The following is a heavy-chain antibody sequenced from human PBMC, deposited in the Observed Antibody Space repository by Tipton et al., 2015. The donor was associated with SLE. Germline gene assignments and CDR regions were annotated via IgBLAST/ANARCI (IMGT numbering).Heavy chain of an antibody. Sequence: TLSLTCTVTGGPISGSSPHWDWIRQSTGRGLEWIGSLYYSGTAGSTDYNPSLKSRVSMSVDASKNQFSLRLTSVTAADTAVYYCARGWDSGSYAWFDPWGQGILVTVSS. D-gene: IGHD1-26*01. V-gene: IGHV4-39*07. CDR3: ARGWDSGSYAWFDP. J-gene: IGHJ5*02. CDR2: LYYSGTAGST. CDR1: GGPISGSSPH.